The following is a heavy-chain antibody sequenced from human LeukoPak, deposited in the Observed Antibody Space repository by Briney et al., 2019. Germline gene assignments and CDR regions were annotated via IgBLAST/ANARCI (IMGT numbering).Heavy chain of an antibody. CDR2: ISYDGRNT. CDR1: GFTVSSNY. J-gene: IGHJ6*03. D-gene: IGHD3-22*01. Sequence: PGGSLRLSCAASGFTVSSNYMSWVRQAPGKGLEWVSIISYDGRNTYYADSVKGRFTISRDNSKNTLYLQMNSLRAEDTAVYYCARPYYESSGPYRSRAYYYYMDVWGKGTTVTVSS. V-gene: IGHV3-30*03. CDR3: ARPYYESSGPYRSRAYYYYMDV.